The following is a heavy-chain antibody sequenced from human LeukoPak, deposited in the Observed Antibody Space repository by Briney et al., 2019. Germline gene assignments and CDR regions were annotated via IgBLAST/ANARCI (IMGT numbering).Heavy chain of an antibody. D-gene: IGHD3-10*01. CDR2: INHSGST. CDR1: GGSSRGYY. CDR3: ARXPPXVYLNNWYFDL. J-gene: IGHJ2*01. V-gene: IGHV4-34*01. Sequence: SETLSLTCAVYGGSSRGYYWSWIRQPPGKGLEWIGEINHSGSTNYNPSLKSRVTISVDTSKNQFSLKLSSVTAADTAVYYCARXPPXVYLNNWYFDLWGRGTLVTVSS.